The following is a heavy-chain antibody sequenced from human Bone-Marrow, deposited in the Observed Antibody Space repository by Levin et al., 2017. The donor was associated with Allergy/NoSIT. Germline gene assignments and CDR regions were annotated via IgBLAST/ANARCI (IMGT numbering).Heavy chain of an antibody. V-gene: IGHV3-30-3*01. CDR1: GFTFSSYA. J-gene: IGHJ4*02. D-gene: IGHD3-10*01. CDR2: ISYDGSNK. CDR3: ARDLSRLWFGELYRGGGFDY. Sequence: LAGGSLRLSCAASGFTFSSYAMHWVRQAPGKGLEWVAVISYDGSNKYYADSVKGRFTISRDNSKNTLYLQMNSLRAEDTAVYYCARDLSRLWFGELYRGGGFDYWGQGTLVTVSS.